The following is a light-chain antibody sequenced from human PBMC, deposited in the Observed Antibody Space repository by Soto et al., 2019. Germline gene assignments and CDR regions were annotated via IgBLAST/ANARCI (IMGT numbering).Light chain of an antibody. Sequence: EIVLTQSPATLSLSPGERATLSCRASQSVGSYFAWYQQKPGQAPRLLIYDASNRTTGIPARFSGSGSGTDFTLTISSLELDDCAVYYCQQRGNWPVTFGQGTRVDIK. V-gene: IGKV3-11*01. CDR3: QQRGNWPVT. CDR1: QSVGSY. CDR2: DAS. J-gene: IGKJ1*01.